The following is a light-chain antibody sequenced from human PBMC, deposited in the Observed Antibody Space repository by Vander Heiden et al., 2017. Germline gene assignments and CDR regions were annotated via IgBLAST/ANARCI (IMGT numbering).Light chain of an antibody. CDR1: QSVSSNY. Sequence: LTQSPGSLSLSPGERATLSCRASQSVSSNYLACYQQRPGQAPRLLIYGASTRATGIPDRFSGSGSGTDFTVPISRVAPEDSAVSSCQQYGSSPWTFGQGTKVEIQ. CDR3: QQYGSSPWT. V-gene: IGKV3-20*01. J-gene: IGKJ1*01. CDR2: GAS.